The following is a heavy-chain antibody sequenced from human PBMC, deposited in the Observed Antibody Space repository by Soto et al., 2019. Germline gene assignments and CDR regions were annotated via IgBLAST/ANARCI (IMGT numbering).Heavy chain of an antibody. Sequence: QVQLVESGGGVVQPGRSLRLSCAASGFTFRSYGIHWVRQAPGKGLAWVAVIWNDGSNKHYADSVRGRFTISRDNSKKTLDLQMNSLGAEDTAVYYCARVVITGRPTLQLDSWGQGTLVTVSS. J-gene: IGHJ4*02. CDR3: ARVVITGRPTLQLDS. CDR2: IWNDGSNK. V-gene: IGHV3-33*01. D-gene: IGHD6-6*01. CDR1: GFTFRSYG.